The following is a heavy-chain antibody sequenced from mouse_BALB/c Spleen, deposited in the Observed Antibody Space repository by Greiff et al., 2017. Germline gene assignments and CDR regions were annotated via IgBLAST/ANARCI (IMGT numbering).Heavy chain of an antibody. J-gene: IGHJ4*01. D-gene: IGHD2-14*01. CDR1: GYTFTSYT. Sequence: QVQLKQSAAELARPGASVKMSCKASGYTFTSYTMHWVKQRPGQGLEWIGYINPSSGYTEYNQKFKDKTTLTADKSSSTAYMQLSSLTSEDSAVYYCAREEVRRGAMDYWGQGTSVTVSS. CDR2: INPSSGYT. CDR3: AREEVRRGAMDY. V-gene: IGHV1-4*02.